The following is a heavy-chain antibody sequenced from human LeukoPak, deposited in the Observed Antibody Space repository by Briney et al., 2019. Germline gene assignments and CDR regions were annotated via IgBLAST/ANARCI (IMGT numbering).Heavy chain of an antibody. V-gene: IGHV3-48*03. Sequence: GGSLRLSCAASGFTFSSYEMNWVRQAPGRGLEWVSYISSSGSSIYCVDSVRGRFIISRDNAKNSLFLQMNSLRAEDTAVYYCARRGYYDTSGYLFDDWGQGTLVTVSS. CDR2: ISSSGSSI. CDR3: ARRGYYDTSGYLFDD. J-gene: IGHJ4*02. D-gene: IGHD3-22*01. CDR1: GFTFSSYE.